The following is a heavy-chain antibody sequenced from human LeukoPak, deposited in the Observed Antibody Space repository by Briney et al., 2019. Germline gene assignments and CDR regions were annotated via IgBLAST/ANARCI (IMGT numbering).Heavy chain of an antibody. Sequence: GGSLRLSCAASGFTFSSYAMHWVRQAPGKGLEWVAVISYDGSNKYYADSVKGRFTISRDNSKNTLYLQMNSLRAEDTAVYYCARDLRAAGTYYYYMDVWGKGTTVTVSS. CDR2: ISYDGSNK. V-gene: IGHV3-30*14. CDR1: GFTFSSYA. D-gene: IGHD6-13*01. CDR3: ARDLRAAGTYYYYMDV. J-gene: IGHJ6*03.